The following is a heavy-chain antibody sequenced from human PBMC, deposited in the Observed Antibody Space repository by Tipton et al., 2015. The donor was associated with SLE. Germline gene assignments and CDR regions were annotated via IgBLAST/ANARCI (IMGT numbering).Heavy chain of an antibody. CDR2: IYNGGNT. Sequence: SLRLSCAASGFTFADYTMHWVRQAPGKGLEWVSLIYNGGNTYYADSVKGRFSISRDNSKNTLFLQMNSLRAQDTAVYYCARVLPTTIPNWFDPWGLGTLVTVSS. J-gene: IGHJ5*02. D-gene: IGHD1-26*01. CDR3: ARVLPTTIPNWFDP. V-gene: IGHV3-66*02. CDR1: GFTFADYT.